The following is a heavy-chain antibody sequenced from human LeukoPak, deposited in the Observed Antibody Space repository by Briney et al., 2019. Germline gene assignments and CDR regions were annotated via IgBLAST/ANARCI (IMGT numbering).Heavy chain of an antibody. V-gene: IGHV3-21*01. Sequence: PGGSLRLSCITSGFTFSSYSMNWVRQAPGKGLEWVSSISSSSSYIYYADSVKGRFTISRDNAKNSLYLQMNSLRAEDTAVYYCARDRGYSYGYAPFLPRYWGQGTLVTVSS. J-gene: IGHJ4*02. CDR1: GFTFSSYS. CDR2: ISSSSSYI. CDR3: ARDRGYSYGYAPFLPRY. D-gene: IGHD5-18*01.